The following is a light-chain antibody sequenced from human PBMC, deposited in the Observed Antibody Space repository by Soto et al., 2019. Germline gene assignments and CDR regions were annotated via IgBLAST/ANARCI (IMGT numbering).Light chain of an antibody. V-gene: IGKV1-9*01. CDR3: QQLNGYPLT. CDR1: QGISSF. Sequence: DIQLTQSPSFLSASVGDRVTITCQASQGISSFLAWYQQKPGKAPNLLIYTASTLQSGVPSRFSGSGSGTEFTLTISSLQPEDFATYYCQQLNGYPLTFGGGTKVEIK. CDR2: TAS. J-gene: IGKJ4*01.